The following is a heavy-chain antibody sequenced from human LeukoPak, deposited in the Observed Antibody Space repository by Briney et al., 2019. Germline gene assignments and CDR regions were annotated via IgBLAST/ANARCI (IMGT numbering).Heavy chain of an antibody. CDR1: GFTFSSYW. D-gene: IGHD3-22*01. V-gene: IGHV3-7*01. Sequence: GGSLRLSCAASGFTFSSYWMSWVRQAPGKGLEWVANIKQDGSEKYYVDSVKGRFTISRDNAKNSLYLQMNSLRAEDTAVYYCARDKGYYDSSSYYYYGMDVWGQGTTVTVSS. J-gene: IGHJ6*02. CDR2: IKQDGSEK. CDR3: ARDKGYYDSSSYYYYGMDV.